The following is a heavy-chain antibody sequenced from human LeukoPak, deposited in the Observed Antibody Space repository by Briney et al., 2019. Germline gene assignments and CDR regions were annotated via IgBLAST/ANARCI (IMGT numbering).Heavy chain of an antibody. CDR1: GGSMTGSY. Sequence: PSETLSLTCTVSGGSMTGSYWSWIRQPPGKGLEWIGYIYYSGTTNYNPPLKSRVTISVDTSKNQFSLKLTSVTAADTAVYFCARGGWSLDLRGRGTLVAVSS. CDR2: IYYSGTT. J-gene: IGHJ2*01. V-gene: IGHV4-59*01. D-gene: IGHD1-26*01. CDR3: ARGGWSLDL.